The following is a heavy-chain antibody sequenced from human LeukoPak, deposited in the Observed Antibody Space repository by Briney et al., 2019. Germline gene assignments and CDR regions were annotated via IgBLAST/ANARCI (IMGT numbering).Heavy chain of an antibody. V-gene: IGHV4-4*09. D-gene: IGHD3-10*02. CDR1: GGSISRYY. CDR2: IDDNGST. CDR3: ARTMYGTPKGEWFDP. Sequence: PSETLSLTCTVSGGSISRYYWSWIRQPPGKGLEWIGYIDDNGSTKYNPSLKSRVTISVDTSKNQFPLKLTSVTAADTAVYHCARTMYGTPKGEWFDPWGQGTLVTVSS. J-gene: IGHJ5*02.